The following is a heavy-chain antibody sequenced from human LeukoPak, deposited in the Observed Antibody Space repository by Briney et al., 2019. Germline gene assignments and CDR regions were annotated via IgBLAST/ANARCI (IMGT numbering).Heavy chain of an antibody. D-gene: IGHD2-2*02. Sequence: GESLKISCKGSGYSFTSYWIGWVRQMPGKGLERMGIIYPGDSDTRYSPSFQGQVTISADKSISTAYLQWSSLKASDTAMYYCARQTIVVPAAIHFDYWGQGTLVTVSS. CDR2: IYPGDSDT. CDR3: ARQTIVVPAAIHFDY. CDR1: GYSFTSYW. J-gene: IGHJ4*02. V-gene: IGHV5-51*01.